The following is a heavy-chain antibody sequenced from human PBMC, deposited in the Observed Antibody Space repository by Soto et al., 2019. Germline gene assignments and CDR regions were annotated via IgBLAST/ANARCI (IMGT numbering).Heavy chain of an antibody. CDR2: IIPIFGTA. D-gene: IGHD2-2*01. V-gene: IGHV1-69*01. CDR3: ARASVLRSSFVPFGGIGV. CDR1: GGTFSSYA. J-gene: IGHJ6*02. Sequence: QVQLVQSGAEVKKPGSSVKVSCKASGGTFSSYAISWVRQAPGQGLEWMGGIIPIFGTANYAQKFQGRVTITADESTSTGYMELSSLRYEDPAVYYWARASVLRSSFVPFGGIGVWGQGTTVTVSS.